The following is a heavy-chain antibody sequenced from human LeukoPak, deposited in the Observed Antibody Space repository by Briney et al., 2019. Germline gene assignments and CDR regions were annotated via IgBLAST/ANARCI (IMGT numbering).Heavy chain of an antibody. V-gene: IGHV1-69*05. D-gene: IGHD5-12*01. CDR3: ARSRSRKWLRRAVAGFDP. CDR1: GGTFSSYA. CDR2: IIPIFGTA. J-gene: IGHJ5*02. Sequence: ASVKVSCKASGGTFSSYAISWVRQAPGQGLEWMGGIIPIFGTANYAQKFQGRVTITTDESTSTAYMELSSLRSEDTAVYYCARSRSRKWLRRAVAGFDPWGQGTLVTVSS.